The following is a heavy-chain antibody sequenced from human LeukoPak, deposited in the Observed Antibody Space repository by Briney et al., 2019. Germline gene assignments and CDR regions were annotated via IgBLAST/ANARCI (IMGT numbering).Heavy chain of an antibody. CDR2: ISGSGGTT. CDR1: GFTFSSYA. J-gene: IGHJ4*02. V-gene: IGHV3-23*01. CDR3: AKKFGSSNWYVGFDY. Sequence: GGSLRLSCAASGFTFSSYAMSWVRQAPGKGLEWVSVISGSGGTTYYADPVKGRFTISRDNSKNTLDLQMNSLRVEDMAVYYCAKKFGSSNWYVGFDYWGQGTLVTVSS. D-gene: IGHD6-19*01.